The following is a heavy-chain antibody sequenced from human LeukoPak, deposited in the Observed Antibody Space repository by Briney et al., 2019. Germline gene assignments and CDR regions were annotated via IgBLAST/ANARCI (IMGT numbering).Heavy chain of an antibody. CDR2: VFYDGNT. Sequence: WETLSLTCTVSDGSISTYYWSWVRQSPGKGLEWIGYVFYDGNTNYNPSLKSRVIISVDRSKNRFSLELRSVAAADTAVYYCARHQSGNWGCYFDYWGRGTLVTVSS. V-gene: IGHV4-59*08. CDR1: DGSISTYY. CDR3: ARHQSGNWGCYFDY. D-gene: IGHD3-16*01. J-gene: IGHJ4*02.